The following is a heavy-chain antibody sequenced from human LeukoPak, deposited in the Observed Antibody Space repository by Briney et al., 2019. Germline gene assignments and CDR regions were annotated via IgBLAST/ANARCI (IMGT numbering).Heavy chain of an antibody. V-gene: IGHV4-59*01. CDR3: ARSYSTSYYFDY. D-gene: IGHD6-6*01. Sequence: SETLSLTCTVSGGSISSYYWSWIRQPPGKGLEWIGYIYYSGSTNYNPSLKSRVTMSVDTSKNQFSLKLSSVTAADTAVYYCARSYSTSYYFDYWSQGTLVTVSS. J-gene: IGHJ4*02. CDR2: IYYSGST. CDR1: GGSISSYY.